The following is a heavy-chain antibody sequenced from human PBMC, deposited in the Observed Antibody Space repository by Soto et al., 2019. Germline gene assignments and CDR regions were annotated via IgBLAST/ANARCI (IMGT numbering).Heavy chain of an antibody. V-gene: IGHV3-15*01. CDR3: AKDRTMVPMGPFDY. J-gene: IGHJ4*02. CDR1: VFTFIDAW. D-gene: IGHD3-10*01. CDR2: VKSNVDGGTT. Sequence: PGWSLRLSCASSVFTFIDAWMSWVRQAPGKGLEWVGRVKSNVDGGTTDYAAPAKGRFTISRDNSKNTLYLQMNSLRAEDTAVYYCAKDRTMVPMGPFDYWGQGTLVTVSS.